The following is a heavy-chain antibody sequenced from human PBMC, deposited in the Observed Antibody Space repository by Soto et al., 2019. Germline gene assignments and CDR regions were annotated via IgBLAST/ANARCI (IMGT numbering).Heavy chain of an antibody. Sequence: QVQLVQSGAEVKKPGSSVKVSCKASGGTFSSYTISWVRQAPGRGLEWMGRIIPILGIANYAQKFQGRVTITADKSTSTAYMELSSLRSEDTAVYYCVAAAGHRDDYWGQGTLVTVSS. J-gene: IGHJ4*02. V-gene: IGHV1-69*02. D-gene: IGHD6-13*01. CDR3: VAAAGHRDDY. CDR1: GGTFSSYT. CDR2: IIPILGIA.